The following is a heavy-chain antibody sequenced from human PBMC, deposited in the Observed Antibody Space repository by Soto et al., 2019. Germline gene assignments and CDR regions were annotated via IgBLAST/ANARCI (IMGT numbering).Heavy chain of an antibody. J-gene: IGHJ5*02. CDR2: IWYDGSNK. CDR1: GFTFSSYG. V-gene: IGHV3-33*01. CDR3: ARDKGAVYGDYVDPGDRGVNWFDH. Sequence: QVQLLESGGGVVQPGRSLRLSCAASGFTFSSYGMHWVRQATGKGLEWGAVIWYDGSNKYYADSVKGRFTISRDNSKNTLSLKTNSLRAEDTAVYYCARDKGAVYGDYVDPGDRGVNWFDHWGQGTLVIVSP. D-gene: IGHD4-17*01.